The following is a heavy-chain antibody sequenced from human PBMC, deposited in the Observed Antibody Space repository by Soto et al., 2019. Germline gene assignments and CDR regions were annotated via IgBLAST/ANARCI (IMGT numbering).Heavy chain of an antibody. CDR3: AREGYCSSTSCSFDY. CDR2: IIPILGIA. V-gene: IGHV1-69*04. CDR1: GGTFSSYT. Sequence: SVKVSCKASGGTFSSYTISWVRQAPGQGLEWMGRIIPILGIANYAQKFQGRVTITADKSTSTAYMELSSLRSEDTAVYYCAREGYCSSTSCSFDYWGQGTLVTVSS. J-gene: IGHJ4*02. D-gene: IGHD2-2*01.